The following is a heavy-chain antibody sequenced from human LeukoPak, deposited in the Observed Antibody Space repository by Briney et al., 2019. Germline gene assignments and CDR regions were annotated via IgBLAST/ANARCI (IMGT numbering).Heavy chain of an antibody. D-gene: IGHD2-2*01. CDR3: AKVVVVPAATTKTYYFDF. Sequence: PGGSLRLSCAASGFTFSSYGMHWVRQAPGKGLEWVAVISYDGSNKYYADSVKGRFTIFRDNSKNTLYLQMNSLRAEDTAVYYCAKVVVVPAATTKTYYFDFWGQGTLVTVSS. CDR1: GFTFSSYG. CDR2: ISYDGSNK. V-gene: IGHV3-30*18. J-gene: IGHJ4*02.